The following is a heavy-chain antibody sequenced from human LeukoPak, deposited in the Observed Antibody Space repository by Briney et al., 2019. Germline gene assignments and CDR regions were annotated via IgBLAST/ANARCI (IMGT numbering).Heavy chain of an antibody. CDR1: GFTFSDYG. D-gene: IGHD2-2*01. J-gene: IGHJ4*02. CDR3: ARGPFTSISRYFDY. CDR2: ISTTSSYI. V-gene: IGHV3-21*01. Sequence: GGSLRLSCAASGFTFSDYGMGWVRQAPGKGLEWVSSISTTSSYIYYADSVKGRFTISRGNAKNSLYLQMNSLRAEDTAVYYCARGPFTSISRYFDYWGQGTLVTVSS.